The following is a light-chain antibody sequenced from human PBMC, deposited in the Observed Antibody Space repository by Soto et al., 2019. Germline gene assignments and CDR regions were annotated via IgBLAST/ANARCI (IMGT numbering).Light chain of an antibody. CDR1: QSLLYSNGYNY. V-gene: IGKV2-28*01. CDR2: LGS. CDR3: MQALQTPFT. Sequence: DIVMTQYPLSLPVTPGEPASISCRSSQSLLYSNGYNYLDWYLQKPGQSPQLLIYLGSYRASGVPDRFTGSGSGTDFTLKISRVEAEDVGVYYCMQALQTPFTFGPGTKVD. J-gene: IGKJ3*01.